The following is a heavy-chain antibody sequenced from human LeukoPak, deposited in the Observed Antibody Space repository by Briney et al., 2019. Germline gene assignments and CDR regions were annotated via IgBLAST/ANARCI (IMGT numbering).Heavy chain of an antibody. CDR2: IYYSGST. D-gene: IGHD3-10*01. J-gene: IGHJ4*02. CDR3: ARELWNYYGSGSSLRYFDY. CDR1: GGSVSSGSYH. V-gene: IGHV4-61*01. Sequence: TSSETLSLTCTVSGGSVSSGSYHWSWIRQPPGKGLEWIGYIYYSGSTNYNPSLKSRVTISVDTSKNQFSLKLSSVTAADTAVYYCARELWNYYGSGSSLRYFDYWGQGTLVAVSS.